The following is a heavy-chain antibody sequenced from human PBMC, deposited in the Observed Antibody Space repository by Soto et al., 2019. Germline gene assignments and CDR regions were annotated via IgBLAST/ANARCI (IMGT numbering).Heavy chain of an antibody. CDR1: GGSFSGYY. D-gene: IGHD6-13*01. CDR2: INHSGST. CDR3: ASMKGIAARPLGY. J-gene: IGHJ4*02. V-gene: IGHV4-34*01. Sequence: SETLSLTCAVYGGSFSGYYWSWIRQPPGKGLEWIGEINHSGSTNYNPSLKSRVTISVDTSKNQFSLKLSSVTAADTAVYYCASMKGIAARPLGYWGQGTLVTVSS.